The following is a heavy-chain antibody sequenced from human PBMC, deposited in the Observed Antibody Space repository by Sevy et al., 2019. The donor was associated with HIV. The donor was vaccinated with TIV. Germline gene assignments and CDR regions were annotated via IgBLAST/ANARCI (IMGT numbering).Heavy chain of an antibody. CDR1: GFSLSTSGMC. CDR2: IGWDDDK. J-gene: IGHJ4*02. CDR3: ARILYDSSGYYWDKVDY. Sequence: SGPTLVKPTQTLTLTCTFSGFSLSTSGMCVSWIRQPPGKALEWLALIGWDDDKYYSTSLKTRLTISKDTSKNQVVLTMSNMDPVDTATYYCARILYDSSGYYWDKVDYWGQGTLVTVSS. V-gene: IGHV2-70*01. D-gene: IGHD3-22*01.